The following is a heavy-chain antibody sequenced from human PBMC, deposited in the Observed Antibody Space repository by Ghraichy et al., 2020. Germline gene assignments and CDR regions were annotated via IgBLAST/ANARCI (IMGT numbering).Heavy chain of an antibody. CDR3: VRDPGIGGDWFDP. CDR2: ISGYNGDT. J-gene: IGHJ5*02. CDR1: GYTFSTNA. V-gene: IGHV1-18*01. D-gene: IGHD2-15*01. Sequence: ASVKVSCKASGYTFSTNAISWVRQAPGQGLEWMGWISGYNGDTNYAQSLQGRVTLTTDTSTSTAYMELRSLRSDDTAMYYCVRDPGIGGDWFDPWGQGTLVTVSS.